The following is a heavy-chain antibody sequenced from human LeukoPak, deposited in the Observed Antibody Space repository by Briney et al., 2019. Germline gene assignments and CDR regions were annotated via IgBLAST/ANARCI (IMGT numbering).Heavy chain of an antibody. D-gene: IGHD4-11*01. CDR1: GYTFTSYG. Sequence: ASVKVSCKASGYTFTSYGISWVRQAPGQGLEWMGWISAYNGNTNYAQKLQGRVTMTTDTSTSTAYMELRSLRSDDTAVYYCAREGRYSNSRYYYYYMDVWGKGTTVTVSS. CDR3: AREGRYSNSRYYYYYMDV. V-gene: IGHV1-18*01. CDR2: ISAYNGNT. J-gene: IGHJ6*03.